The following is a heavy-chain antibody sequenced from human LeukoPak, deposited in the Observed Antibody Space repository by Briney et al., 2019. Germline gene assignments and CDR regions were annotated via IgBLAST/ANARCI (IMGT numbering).Heavy chain of an antibody. Sequence: SETLSLTCAVYGGSFSGYYWSWIRQPPGKGLEWLGEINHSGSTNYNPSLKSRVTISVDTSKNQFSLKLSSVTAADTAVYYCARGLVVVAATPVWFDPWGQGTLVTVSS. D-gene: IGHD2-15*01. V-gene: IGHV4-34*01. J-gene: IGHJ5*02. CDR2: INHSGST. CDR3: ARGLVVVAATPVWFDP. CDR1: GGSFSGYY.